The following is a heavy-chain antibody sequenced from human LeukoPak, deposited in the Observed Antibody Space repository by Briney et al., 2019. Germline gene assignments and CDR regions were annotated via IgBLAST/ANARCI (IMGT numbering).Heavy chain of an antibody. V-gene: IGHV3-23*01. CDR2: ISGSGGST. J-gene: IGHJ4*02. CDR1: GLTFSNYA. CDR3: AKDELYYYDSSGSHFDY. Sequence: GGSLRLSCAASGLTFSNYAMSWVRQAPGKGLEWVSVISGSGGSTYYADSVKGRFTISRDNSKNTLYLQMNSLRAEDTAIYYCAKDELYYYDSSGSHFDYWGQGILVTVSS. D-gene: IGHD3-22*01.